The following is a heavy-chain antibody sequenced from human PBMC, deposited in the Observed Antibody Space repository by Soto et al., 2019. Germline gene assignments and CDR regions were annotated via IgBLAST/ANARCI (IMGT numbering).Heavy chain of an antibody. CDR1: GGTFSSYA. D-gene: IGHD3-3*01. CDR3: ARERVTIFGVVSWFDP. V-gene: IGHV1-69*01. J-gene: IGHJ5*02. CDR2: IIPIFGTA. Sequence: QVQLVQSGAEVKKPGSSVKVSCKSSGGTFSSYAISWVRQAPGQGREWMGGIIPIFGTANYAQKFQGRVTITADESTSTADMELSSLRSEDTAVYYCARERVTIFGVVSWFDPWGQGTLVTVSS.